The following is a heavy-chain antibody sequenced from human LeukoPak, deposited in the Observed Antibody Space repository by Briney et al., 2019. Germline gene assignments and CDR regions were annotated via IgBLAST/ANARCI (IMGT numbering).Heavy chain of an antibody. V-gene: IGHV3-48*02. J-gene: IGHJ4*02. CDR3: ARDGGLGTPFGC. CDR1: GFTFSSYG. D-gene: IGHD2-15*01. CDR2: ISNSSDSI. Sequence: PGGSLRLSCAAHGFTFSSYGMNSGRQAPGKRLELDPYISNSSDSIYYADSVKGRFTISRDNAENSLYLQMNSLRDEDTAVYYCARDGGLGTPFGCWGQGALVTVSS.